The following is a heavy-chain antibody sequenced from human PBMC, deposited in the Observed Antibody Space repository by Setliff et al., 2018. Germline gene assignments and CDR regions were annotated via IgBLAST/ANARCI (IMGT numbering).Heavy chain of an antibody. CDR3: ASVRDLELFDY. D-gene: IGHD1-7*01. CDR2: IYHSGST. V-gene: IGHV4-38-2*01. CDR1: GYSISSGYY. J-gene: IGHJ4*02. Sequence: LSLTCAVSGYSISSGYYWGWIRQPPGKGLEWIGSIYHSGSTYYNPSLKSRVTISVDTSKNQFSLKLSSVTAADTAVYYCASVRDLELFDYWGQGTLVTVS.